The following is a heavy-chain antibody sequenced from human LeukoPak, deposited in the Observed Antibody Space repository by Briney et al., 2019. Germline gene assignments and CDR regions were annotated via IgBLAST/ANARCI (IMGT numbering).Heavy chain of an antibody. V-gene: IGHV3-30-3*01. J-gene: IGHJ4*02. CDR2: ISYDGSNK. CDR1: GFTFRSYA. Sequence: PGGSLRLSCAASGFTFRSYAMHWVRQAPGKGLEWVAVISYDGSNKYYADSVKGRFTISRDNSKNTLYLQMNSLRAEDTAVYYCARPLTVVTHTTDYWGQGTLVTVSS. CDR3: ARPLTVVTHTTDY. D-gene: IGHD2-21*02.